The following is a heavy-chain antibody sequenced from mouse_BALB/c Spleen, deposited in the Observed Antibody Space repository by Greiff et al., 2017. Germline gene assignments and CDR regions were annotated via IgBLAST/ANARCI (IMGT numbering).Heavy chain of an antibody. Sequence: VKLVESGPGLVAPSQSLSITCTVSGFSLTSYGVHWVRQPPGKGLEWLGVIWAGGSTNYNSALMSRLSISKDNSKSQVFLKMNSLQTDDTAMYYCAREPFLSAWFAYWGQGTLVTVSA. CDR1: GFSLTSYG. J-gene: IGHJ3*01. V-gene: IGHV2-9*02. CDR3: AREPFLSAWFAY. D-gene: IGHD2-3*01. CDR2: IWAGGST.